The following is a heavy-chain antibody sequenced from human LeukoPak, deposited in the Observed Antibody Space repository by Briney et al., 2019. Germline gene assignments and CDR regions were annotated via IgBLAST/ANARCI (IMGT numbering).Heavy chain of an antibody. CDR3: AKDLKANFGTYSSSWYVDY. D-gene: IGHD6-13*01. J-gene: IGHJ4*02. Sequence: GGSLRLSCAASGFTFSILDMSWVRQAPGKGLEWVSAISGSGGSTYYADSVKGRFTISRDNSKNTLYLQMNSLRAEDTAVYYCAKDLKANFGTYSSSWYVDYWGQGTLVTVSS. CDR1: GFTFSILD. CDR2: ISGSGGST. V-gene: IGHV3-23*01.